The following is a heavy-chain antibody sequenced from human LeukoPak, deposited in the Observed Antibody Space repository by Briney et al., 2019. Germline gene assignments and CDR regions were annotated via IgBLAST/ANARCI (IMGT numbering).Heavy chain of an antibody. CDR3: ANDAAGPEY. CDR1: GLTFSRYS. J-gene: IGHJ4*02. Sequence: GGSLRLSCVVSGLTFSRYSMSWVRQAPGKGLECVSGISASGGDTWYPDSVKGRFTISRDNSKNTLFLQMNSLRVEDTAIYYCANDAAGPEYWGQGTRVTVSS. CDR2: ISASGGDT. D-gene: IGHD6-13*01. V-gene: IGHV3-23*01.